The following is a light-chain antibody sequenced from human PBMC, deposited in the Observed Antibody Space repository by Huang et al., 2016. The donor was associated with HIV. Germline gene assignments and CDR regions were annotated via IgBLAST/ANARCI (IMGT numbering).Light chain of an antibody. CDR2: GSA. Sequence: EIVMTRSPATLSVSPGQRVTLPCRANRSVRNNLAWYQQRHGQAPTLLTYGSATRSPGIPARFSCSGSGTDFSLTISSLQSEDFALYYCHQYNNWLLSFGGGTSV. CDR1: RSVRNN. V-gene: IGKV3-15*01. J-gene: IGKJ4*01. CDR3: HQYNNWLLS.